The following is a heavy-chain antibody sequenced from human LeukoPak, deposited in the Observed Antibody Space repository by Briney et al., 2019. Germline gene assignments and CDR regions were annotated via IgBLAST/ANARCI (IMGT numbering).Heavy chain of an antibody. CDR1: GFTFSSYA. CDR3: ARELVSSGTGYFDL. D-gene: IGHD3-10*02. J-gene: IGHJ2*01. Sequence: GGSLRLSCAASGFTFSSYAMSWVRQAPGKGLEWVSGITGSTTWTYYAASVKGRFTVSRDNSQNTLHLQMNSLRADDTAVYYCARELVSSGTGYFDLWGRGTLVTVSS. CDR2: ITGSTTWT. V-gene: IGHV3-23*01.